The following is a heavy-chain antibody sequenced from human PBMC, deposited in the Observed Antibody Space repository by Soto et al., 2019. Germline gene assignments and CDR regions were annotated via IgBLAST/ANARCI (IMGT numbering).Heavy chain of an antibody. D-gene: IGHD2-15*01. CDR3: ARANLGCSGVSCYNLDY. V-gene: IGHV4-59*01. CDR2: IYYSGST. CDR1: GGSISSYY. J-gene: IGHJ4*02. Sequence: QVQLQESGPGLVKPSETLSLTCTVSGGSISSYYWRWIRQPPGEGLEWSGYIYYSGSTNYNPSLMTRLPRSLDTSKYQISLYLSSVTAADTAVYYYARANLGCSGVSCYNLDYWGQGPLVTVSS.